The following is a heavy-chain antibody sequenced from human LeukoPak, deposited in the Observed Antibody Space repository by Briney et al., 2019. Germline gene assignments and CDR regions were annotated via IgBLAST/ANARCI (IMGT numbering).Heavy chain of an antibody. D-gene: IGHD3-22*01. CDR2: IKQDGSEK. CDR1: GFTFSSYW. Sequence: GGSLRLSCAASGFTFSSYWMSWVRQAPGKGLEWVANIKQDGSEKYYVDSVKGRFTISRDNAKNSLYLQMNSLRAEDTAVYCCASSSGYYPDYFDYWGQGTLVTVSS. J-gene: IGHJ4*02. CDR3: ASSSGYYPDYFDY. V-gene: IGHV3-7*01.